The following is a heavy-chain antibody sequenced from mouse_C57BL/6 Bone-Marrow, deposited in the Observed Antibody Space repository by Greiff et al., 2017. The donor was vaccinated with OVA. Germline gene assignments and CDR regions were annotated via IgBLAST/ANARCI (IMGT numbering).Heavy chain of an antibody. J-gene: IGHJ3*01. CDR3: ARIGSSTAQAWFAY. CDR1: GFSLSTFGMG. CDR2: IWWDDDK. V-gene: IGHV8-8*01. D-gene: IGHD3-2*02. Sequence: QVTLKESGPGILQPSQTLSLTCSFSGFSLSTFGMGVGWIRQPSGKGLEWLAHIWWDDDKYYNPALKSRLTISKDTSKNQVFLKMANRDTADDATYDCARIGSSTAQAWFAYWGQGTLVTVSA.